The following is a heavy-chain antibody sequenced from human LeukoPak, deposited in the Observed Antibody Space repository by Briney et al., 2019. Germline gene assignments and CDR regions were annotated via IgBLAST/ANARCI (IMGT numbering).Heavy chain of an antibody. CDR2: ISGSGDST. CDR1: GFTFSNYG. CDR3: AKIITVTAGLTWFDP. D-gene: IGHD2-21*02. V-gene: IGHV3-23*01. J-gene: IGHJ5*02. Sequence: GGSLRLSCAASGFTFSNYGMTWVRQAPGKGLEWVSAISGSGDSTYYTDSVKGRFTISRDNSRNTLHLQMSSLRAEDTAVYYCAKIITVTAGLTWFDPWGQGTLVTVSS.